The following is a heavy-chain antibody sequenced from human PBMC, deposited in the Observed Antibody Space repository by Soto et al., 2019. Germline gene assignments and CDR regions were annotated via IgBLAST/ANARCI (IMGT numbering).Heavy chain of an antibody. CDR3: ARVVMVADYYYGMDV. V-gene: IGHV3-7*03. D-gene: IGHD2-15*01. CDR1: GVTFSSYW. CDR2: IKQDGSEK. Sequence: GGSLRLSCAASGVTFSSYWMSWVRQAPGKGLEWVANIKQDGSEKYYVDSVKGRFTISRDNAKNSLYLQMNSLRAEDTAVYYCARVVMVADYYYGMDVWGQGTTVTVSS. J-gene: IGHJ6*02.